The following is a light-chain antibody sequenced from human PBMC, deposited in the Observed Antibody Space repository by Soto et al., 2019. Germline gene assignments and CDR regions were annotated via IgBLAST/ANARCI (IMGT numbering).Light chain of an antibody. CDR1: SSNIGAGYD. V-gene: IGLV1-40*01. CDR2: GNS. Sequence: QSVLTQPPSVSGAPGQRVTISCTRSSSNIGAGYDVHWYQQLPGTAPKLLIYGNSNRPSGVPDRFSGSKSSTSASLAITGLQDEDEADYYCQSYDSSLSGSIFGGGTKLTVL. J-gene: IGLJ2*01. CDR3: QSYDSSLSGSI.